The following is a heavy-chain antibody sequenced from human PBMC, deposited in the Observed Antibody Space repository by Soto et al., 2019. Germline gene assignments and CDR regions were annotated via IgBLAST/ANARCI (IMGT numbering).Heavy chain of an antibody. D-gene: IGHD6-13*01. V-gene: IGHV3-21*01. CDR1: GFTFSSYS. Sequence: EVQLVESGGGLVKPGGSLRLSCAASGFTFSSYSMNWVRQPPGKGLEWVSSISSSSSYIYYADSVKGRFTISRDNAKSSLYLQMNSLSAEDTSVYYCAAAAAGACGYCGQGTLVTVSS. J-gene: IGHJ4*02. CDR2: ISSSSSYI. CDR3: AAAAAGACGY.